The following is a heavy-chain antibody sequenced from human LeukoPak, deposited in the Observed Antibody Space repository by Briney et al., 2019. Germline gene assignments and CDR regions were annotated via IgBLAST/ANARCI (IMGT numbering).Heavy chain of an antibody. V-gene: IGHV4-34*01. D-gene: IGHD1-26*01. CDR1: GGSFSGYY. Sequence: PSETLSLTCAVYGGSFSGYYWSWLRQPPGKGLEWIGEINHSGSTNYNPSLMSRVSISVDTPKNQFSLKLSSVTAAGTAVYECARGSGSYPVIRGRVYFDCWGQGTLVTVSS. CDR2: INHSGST. CDR3: ARGSGSYPVIRGRVYFDC. J-gene: IGHJ4*02.